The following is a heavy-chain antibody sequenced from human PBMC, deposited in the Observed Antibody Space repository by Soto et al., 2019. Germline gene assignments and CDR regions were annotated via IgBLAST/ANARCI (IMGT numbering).Heavy chain of an antibody. Sequence: QVQLVQSGAEVKKPGASVKVSCKASGYTFTSYGIIWVRQAPGQGLEWMGWISAYNGNTNYAQKLQGRVTMTTDTSTSTAYLELRSLRSDDTAVYYCARDSPGYCSSTSCYNFDYWGQGTLVTVSS. J-gene: IGHJ4*02. D-gene: IGHD2-2*01. CDR1: GYTFTSYG. V-gene: IGHV1-18*04. CDR3: ARDSPGYCSSTSCYNFDY. CDR2: ISAYNGNT.